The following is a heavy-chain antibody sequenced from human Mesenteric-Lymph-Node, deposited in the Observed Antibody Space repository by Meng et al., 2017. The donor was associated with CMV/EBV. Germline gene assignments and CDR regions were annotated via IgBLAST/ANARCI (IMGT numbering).Heavy chain of an antibody. CDR1: GFIFSSYG. Sequence: GESLKISRAASGFIFSSYGMNWVRPAPGRGLGWVAVIWYDGSNNYYADSVKGRFTISRDKSKNTLYLQMNSLRAEDTAVYYCATDRVGYIVVASGYFDYWGQGTLVTVSS. CDR3: ATDRVGYIVVASGYFDY. V-gene: IGHV3-33*01. CDR2: IWYDGSNN. D-gene: IGHD2-21*01. J-gene: IGHJ4*02.